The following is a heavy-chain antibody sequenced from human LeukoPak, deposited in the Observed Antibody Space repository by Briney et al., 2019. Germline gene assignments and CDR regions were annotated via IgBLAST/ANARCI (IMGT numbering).Heavy chain of an antibody. CDR1: GYAFTSYA. CDR3: ARESDSSGWYGLDY. J-gene: IGHJ4*02. Sequence: GASVKVSCKASGYAFTSYAMHWVRQAPGQRLEWMGWINAGNGNTKYSQKFQGRVTITRDTSASTAYMELSSLRSEDTAVYYCARESDSSGWYGLDYWGQGTLVTVSS. V-gene: IGHV1-3*01. D-gene: IGHD6-19*01. CDR2: INAGNGNT.